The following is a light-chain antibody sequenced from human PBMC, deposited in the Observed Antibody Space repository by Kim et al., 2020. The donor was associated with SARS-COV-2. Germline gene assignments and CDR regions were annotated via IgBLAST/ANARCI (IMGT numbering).Light chain of an antibody. V-gene: IGLV2-14*01. CDR2: EVR. CDR1: RSDVGGYNC. J-gene: IGLJ1*01. CDR3: SSYTSSSTSSTLNV. Sequence: MSVAGTRSDVGGYNCSSWYHQHPGKAPNLILYEVRNRPSGVSNRFSGSKSGNTASLTISGLQAEDEADYYCSSYTSSSTSSTLNVFGSGTKVTVL.